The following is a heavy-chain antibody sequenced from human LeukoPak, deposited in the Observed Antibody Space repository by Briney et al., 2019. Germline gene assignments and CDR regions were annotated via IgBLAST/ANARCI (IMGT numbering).Heavy chain of an antibody. V-gene: IGHV4-59*08. D-gene: IGHD3-16*01. CDR2: IYYSGST. Sequence: PSETLSLTCTVSDGSISYYYWSWIRQPPGKGLEWIGYIYYSGSTNYNPSLKSRVTISVKTSKNQFSLKLSSVTAADTAIYYCARGAPRGRYGAPETMDVWGQGTTVTVSS. J-gene: IGHJ6*02. CDR1: DGSISYYY. CDR3: ARGAPRGRYGAPETMDV.